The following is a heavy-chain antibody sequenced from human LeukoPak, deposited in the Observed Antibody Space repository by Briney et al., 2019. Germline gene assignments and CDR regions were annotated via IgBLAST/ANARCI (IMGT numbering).Heavy chain of an antibody. D-gene: IGHD2-2*02. CDR2: ISYDGSNK. Sequence: PGGSLRLSCAASGFTFSSYAMHWVRQAPGKGLEWVAVISYDGSNKYYADSVKGRFTISRDNSKNTLYLQMNSLRAEDTAVYYCARRKGYCSSTSCYTLDYWGQGTLVTVSS. CDR3: ARRKGYCSSTSCYTLDY. V-gene: IGHV3-30-3*01. CDR1: GFTFSSYA. J-gene: IGHJ4*02.